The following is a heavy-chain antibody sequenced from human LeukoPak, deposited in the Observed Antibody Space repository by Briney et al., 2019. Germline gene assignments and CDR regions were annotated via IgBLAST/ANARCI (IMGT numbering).Heavy chain of an antibody. J-gene: IGHJ3*02. D-gene: IGHD6-19*01. V-gene: IGHV1-18*01. CDR1: GYTFNIYG. CDR2: ISPFNGNT. Sequence: ASVKVSYKASGYTFNIYGISWVRQAPGQGLEWIGWISPFNGNTNYAQNLQGRATMTTDTSTSTAYMDLRSLRSDDTAVYYCARDREQWVPLGALDIWGQGTMVTVSS. CDR3: ARDREQWVPLGALDI.